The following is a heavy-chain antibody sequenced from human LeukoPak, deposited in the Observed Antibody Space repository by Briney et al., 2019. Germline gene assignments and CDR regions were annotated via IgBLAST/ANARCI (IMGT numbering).Heavy chain of an antibody. CDR2: ISAYNGNT. D-gene: IGHD1-26*01. V-gene: IGHV1-18*01. CDR1: GGTFSSYG. Sequence: ASVKVSCKASGGTFSSYGISWVRQAPGQGLEWMGWISAYNGNTNYAQKLQGRVTMTTDTSTSTAYMELRSLRSDDTAVYYCATLGSGSYYKPPDYWGQGTLVTVSS. J-gene: IGHJ4*02. CDR3: ATLGSGSYYKPPDY.